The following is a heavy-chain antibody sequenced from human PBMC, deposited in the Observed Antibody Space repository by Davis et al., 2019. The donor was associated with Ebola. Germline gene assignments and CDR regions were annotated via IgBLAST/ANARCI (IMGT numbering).Heavy chain of an antibody. J-gene: IGHJ4*02. D-gene: IGHD3-22*01. CDR1: GGSISSGDYY. Sequence: MPSETLSLTCTVSGGSISSGDYYWSWIRQPPGKGLEWIGYIYYSGSTYYNPSLKSRVTISVDTSKDQFSLTLGSVTAADTAVYFCARHRYYYDSRGYAQYYFDYWGQGTLVTVSS. CDR2: IYYSGST. V-gene: IGHV4-30-4*01. CDR3: ARHRYYYDSRGYAQYYFDY.